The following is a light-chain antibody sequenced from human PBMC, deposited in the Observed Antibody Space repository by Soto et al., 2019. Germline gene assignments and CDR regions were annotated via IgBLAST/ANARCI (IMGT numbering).Light chain of an antibody. V-gene: IGKV3-20*01. Sequence: PGEGATLSCRTSQSISSTYLAWYQQRPGQAPRLLIYAASSRATGIPDRFGGSGSGTDFALTISRLEPEDFAVYYCQQYFGSLYTFGQGTKLEIK. CDR3: QQYFGSLYT. CDR2: AAS. J-gene: IGKJ2*01. CDR1: QSISSTY.